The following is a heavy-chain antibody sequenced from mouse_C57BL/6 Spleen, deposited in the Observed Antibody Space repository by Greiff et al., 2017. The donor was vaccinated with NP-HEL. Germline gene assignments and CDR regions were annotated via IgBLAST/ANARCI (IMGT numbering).Heavy chain of an antibody. D-gene: IGHD1-1*01. J-gene: IGHJ2*01. Sequence: VKLQESGPELVKPGASVKISCKASGYAFSSSWMNWVKQRPGKGLEWIGRIYPGDGDTNYNGKFKGKATLTADKSSSTAYMQLSSLTSEDSAVYFCARSGSYYYFDYWGQGTTLTVSS. CDR1: GYAFSSSW. CDR2: IYPGDGDT. V-gene: IGHV1-82*01. CDR3: ARSGSYYYFDY.